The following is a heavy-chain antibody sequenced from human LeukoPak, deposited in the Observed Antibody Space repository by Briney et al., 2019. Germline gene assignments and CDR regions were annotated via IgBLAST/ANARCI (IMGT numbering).Heavy chain of an antibody. V-gene: IGHV3-21*01. CDR1: GFTFSSYS. CDR3: ARAVGPFDI. CDR2: IGFRNSYI. J-gene: IGHJ3*02. Sequence: KPGGSLRLSCAASGFTFSSYSMNWVRQAPGKGLEWVSSIGFRNSYIYYADSVKGRFTISRDNAKNSLYLQMHSLRAEDTAVYYCARAVGPFDIWGQGTIVIVSS.